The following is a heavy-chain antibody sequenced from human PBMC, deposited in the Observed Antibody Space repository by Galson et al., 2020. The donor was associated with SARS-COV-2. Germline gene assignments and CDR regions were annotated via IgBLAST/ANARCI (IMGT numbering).Heavy chain of an antibody. V-gene: IGHV3-23*01. D-gene: IGHD3-3*01. CDR1: GFTFSNYA. Sequence: GESLKISCTVSGFTFSNYAMTWVRQAPGKGLEWVSGISAGGDSSYYADSVKGRFTISRDNSKNMLSLQMHSLRAEDTAVYYCAKDVAIFGAVAEAFFDYWGQGTQVTVSS. CDR3: AKDVAIFGAVAEAFFDY. J-gene: IGHJ4*02. CDR2: ISAGGDSS.